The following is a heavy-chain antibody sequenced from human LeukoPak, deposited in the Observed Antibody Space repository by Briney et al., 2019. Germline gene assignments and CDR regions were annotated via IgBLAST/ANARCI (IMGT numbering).Heavy chain of an antibody. CDR3: ARAPLDFDY. J-gene: IGHJ4*02. Sequence: QPGGSLRLSCAASGFTFSSYSMNWVRQAPGKGLEWVSYISSSSSTIYYADSVKGRFTISRDNAKNSLYLQMNSLRAEDTAVYYCARAPLDFDYWGQGTLVTVSS. V-gene: IGHV3-48*01. CDR2: ISSSSSTI. CDR1: GFTFSSYS.